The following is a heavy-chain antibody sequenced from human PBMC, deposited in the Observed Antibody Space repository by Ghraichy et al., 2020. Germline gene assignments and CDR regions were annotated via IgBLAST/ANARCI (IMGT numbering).Heavy chain of an antibody. CDR1: GGSISSSSYY. J-gene: IGHJ4*02. V-gene: IGHV4-39*01. CDR3: ARRSSIAARVDY. Sequence: SETLSLTCTVSGGSISSSSYYWGWIRQPPGKGLEWIGSIYYSGSTYYNPSLKSRVTISVDTSKNQFSLKLSSVTAADTAVYYCARRSSIAARVDYWGQGTLVTVSS. D-gene: IGHD6-6*01. CDR2: IYYSGST.